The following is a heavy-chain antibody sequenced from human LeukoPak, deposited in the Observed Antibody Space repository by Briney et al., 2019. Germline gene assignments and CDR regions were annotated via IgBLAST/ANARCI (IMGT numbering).Heavy chain of an antibody. V-gene: IGHV1-8*01. CDR3: ARRYSSSWYWYYYYGMDV. CDR2: MNPNSGNT. Sequence: GASVKVSCKASGYTFTSYDINWVRQATGQGLEWMGWMNPNSGNTGYAQKFQGRVTMTRNTSISTAYMELSSLRSEDTAVYYCARRYSSSWYWYYYYGMDVWGQGTTVTVSS. D-gene: IGHD6-13*01. J-gene: IGHJ6*02. CDR1: GYTFTSYD.